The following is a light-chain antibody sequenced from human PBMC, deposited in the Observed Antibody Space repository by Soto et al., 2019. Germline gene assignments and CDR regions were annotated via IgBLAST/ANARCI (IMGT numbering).Light chain of an antibody. CDR2: VNS. CDR3: RSYDSSLWVSV. V-gene: IGLV1-40*01. CDR1: SSNIGAGYD. Sequence: QSVLTQPPSVSGAPGQRLTISCTGSSSNIGAGYDVHWYQQLPGTAPKLLICVNSKRHSGVPDRFSGSKSGTSASLAITGLQAEDESDYSCRSYDSSLWVSVFGGGTKLTVL. J-gene: IGLJ2*01.